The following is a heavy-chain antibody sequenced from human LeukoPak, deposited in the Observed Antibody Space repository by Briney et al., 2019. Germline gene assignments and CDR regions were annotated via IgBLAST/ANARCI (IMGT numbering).Heavy chain of an antibody. D-gene: IGHD3-22*01. J-gene: IGHJ5*02. CDR3: ARDPRYYDSSGYYH. Sequence: SVKVSCKASGGTFSSYAISLVRQAPGQGLEWMGRIIPIFGTANYAQKFQGRVTITTDESTSTAYMELSSLRSEDTAVYYCARDPRYYDSSGYYHWGQGTLVTVSS. CDR2: IIPIFGTA. CDR1: GGTFSSYA. V-gene: IGHV1-69*05.